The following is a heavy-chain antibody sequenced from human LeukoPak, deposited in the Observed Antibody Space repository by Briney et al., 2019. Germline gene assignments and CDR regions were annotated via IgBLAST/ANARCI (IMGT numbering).Heavy chain of an antibody. V-gene: IGHV3-74*01. J-gene: IGHJ4*02. D-gene: IGHD2-21*02. CDR1: GFTFSSHW. Sequence: GGSLRLSCAASGFTFSSHWMHWVRQAPGKGLVWVSHINNEGSSTTYADSVKGRFTISRDNAKNTLYVQMNSLRVEDTAVYHCARNPGRTLVVVTAVDYWGQGTLVTVSS. CDR3: ARNPGRTLVVVTAVDY. CDR2: INNEGSST.